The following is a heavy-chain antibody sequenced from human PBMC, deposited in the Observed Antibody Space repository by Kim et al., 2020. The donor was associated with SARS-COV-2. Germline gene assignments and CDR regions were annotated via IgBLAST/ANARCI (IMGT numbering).Heavy chain of an antibody. D-gene: IGHD4-17*01. CDR2: IYPGDSDT. CDR1: GYSFTSYW. J-gene: IGHJ1*01. V-gene: IGHV5-51*01. CDR3: ARLVDYGDYGGYFQH. Sequence: GESLKISCKGSGYSFTSYWIGWVRQMPGKGLEWMGIIYPGDSDTRYSPSFQGQVTISADKSISTAYLQWSSLKASDTAMYYCARLVDYGDYGGYFQHWGQGTLVTVSS.